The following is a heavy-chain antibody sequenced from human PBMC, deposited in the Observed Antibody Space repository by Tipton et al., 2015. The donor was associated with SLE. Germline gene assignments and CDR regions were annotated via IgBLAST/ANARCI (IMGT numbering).Heavy chain of an antibody. Sequence: QSGAEVKKPGSSVKVSCKASGGTFNTYAITWVRQAPGQGLEWMGGIIPIFGTTKDAQKFQGRVTITADESTRTAYMELSSLRSEDSAVYYCAIPGGYCSDGSCSWGQGTLVTVSS. CDR1: GGTFNTYA. J-gene: IGHJ5*02. D-gene: IGHD2-15*01. CDR3: AIPGGYCSDGSCS. CDR2: IIPIFGTT. V-gene: IGHV1-69*01.